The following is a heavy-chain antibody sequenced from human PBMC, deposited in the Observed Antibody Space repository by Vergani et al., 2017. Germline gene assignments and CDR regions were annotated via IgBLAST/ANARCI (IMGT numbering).Heavy chain of an antibody. J-gene: IGHJ4*02. CDR2: ISYDGSNK. Sequence: QVQLVESGGGVVQPGRSLRLSCAASGFPFSSYAMHWVRQAPGKGLEWVAVISYDGSNKYYADSVKGRFTISRDNSKNTLYLQMNSLRAEDTAVYYCAREWMATPFDYWGQGTLVTVSS. D-gene: IGHD5-24*01. V-gene: IGHV3-30-3*01. CDR1: GFPFSSYA. CDR3: AREWMATPFDY.